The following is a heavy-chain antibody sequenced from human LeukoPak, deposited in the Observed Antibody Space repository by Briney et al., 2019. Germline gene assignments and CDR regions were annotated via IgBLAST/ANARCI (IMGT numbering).Heavy chain of an antibody. Sequence: GGSLRLSCAASGFTFSTCAIQWVRQAPGRGLEWVSSVSPSGGETFYAASVKCRFTISRDESQNTVYLQLSSLSAEDTAVYYCARRPNWGFSDLWGQGTLVTVSS. D-gene: IGHD7-27*01. V-gene: IGHV3-23*01. J-gene: IGHJ5*02. CDR1: GFTFSTCA. CDR3: ARRPNWGFSDL. CDR2: VSPSGGET.